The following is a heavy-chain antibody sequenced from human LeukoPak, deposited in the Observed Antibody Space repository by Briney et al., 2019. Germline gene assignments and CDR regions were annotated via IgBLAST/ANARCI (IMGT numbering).Heavy chain of an antibody. Sequence: GGSLRLSCAGSGFTFSSHDMNWVRQAPGKGLEWVSYISSFGSTTYYADSVKGRFTISRDNTENSLYLQMNSLRAEDTAVYYCAKIRPPAYDIWGQGTMVSVSS. CDR3: AKIRPPAYDI. CDR2: ISSFGSTT. J-gene: IGHJ3*02. V-gene: IGHV3-48*03. CDR1: GFTFSSHD. D-gene: IGHD3-3*02.